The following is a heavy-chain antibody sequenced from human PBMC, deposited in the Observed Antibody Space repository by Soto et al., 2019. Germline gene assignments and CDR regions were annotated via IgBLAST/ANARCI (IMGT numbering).Heavy chain of an antibody. V-gene: IGHV1-8*01. J-gene: IGHJ5*02. Sequence: GASVKVSCKASGYTFTSYDINWVRQATGQGLEWMGWMNPNSGNTNYAQKFQGRVTMTRDTSISTAYMELSRLRSDDTAVYYCAREIAAAGRPFDPWGQGTLVTVSS. CDR2: MNPNSGNT. CDR1: GYTFTSYD. CDR3: AREIAAAGRPFDP. D-gene: IGHD6-13*01.